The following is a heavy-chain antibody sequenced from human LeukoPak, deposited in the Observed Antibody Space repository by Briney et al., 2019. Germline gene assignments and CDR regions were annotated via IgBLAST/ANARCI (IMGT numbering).Heavy chain of an antibody. J-gene: IGHJ4*02. Sequence: GGSLRLPCAASGFTSSTYAIHWVRQAPGEGLEWVAVISNDGRNEYYADSVKGRFTISRNNFKNTIYLHMNSLRAEDTAVYYCARGGLYSSSSWYFDYWGQGTLVTVSS. CDR2: ISNDGRNE. CDR3: ARGGLYSSSSWYFDY. CDR1: GFTSSTYA. V-gene: IGHV3-30*04. D-gene: IGHD6-6*01.